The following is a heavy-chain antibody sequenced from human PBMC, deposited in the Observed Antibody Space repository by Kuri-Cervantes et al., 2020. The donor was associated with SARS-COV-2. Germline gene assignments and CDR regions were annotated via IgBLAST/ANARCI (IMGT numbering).Heavy chain of an antibody. Sequence: GESLKISCAASGFTFSGHWIHWVRQAPGKGLECVAGIWSDGGNKYYADSVKGRFTISRDNSKNTLYLQMNSLRAEDTAVYYCARGPLVVAATLYYYYYYGMDVWGQGTTVTVSS. D-gene: IGHD2-15*01. V-gene: IGHV3-33*08. CDR1: GFTFSGHW. CDR3: ARGPLVVAATLYYYYYYGMDV. CDR2: IWSDGGNK. J-gene: IGHJ6*02.